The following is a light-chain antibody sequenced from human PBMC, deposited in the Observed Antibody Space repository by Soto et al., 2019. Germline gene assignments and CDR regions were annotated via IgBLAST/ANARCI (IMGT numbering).Light chain of an antibody. CDR2: GAS. CDR3: QQLNSFRIA. J-gene: IGKJ3*01. V-gene: IGKV1-9*01. CDR1: QGISSF. Sequence: IQLTQSPSSLSASVGDRVTITCRASQGISSFLAWYQQKPGRAPKLLIYGASTLQSGVPSRFSGSGSGTDFTLTISSLQPEDFATYYCQQLNSFRIAFGPGTKVEIQ.